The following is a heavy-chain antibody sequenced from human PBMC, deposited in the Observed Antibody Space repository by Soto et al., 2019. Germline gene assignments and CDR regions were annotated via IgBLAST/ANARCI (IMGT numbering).Heavy chain of an antibody. V-gene: IGHV4-4*02. CDR3: ARRQYFDFWSSYSSSKHALDV. CDR1: GGSISSDNW. J-gene: IGHJ6*02. D-gene: IGHD3-3*01. CDR2: VFHSGNT. Sequence: QVQLQESGPGLVKPSGTLSLTCAVSGGSISSDNWWTWVRQPPGKGLEWIGEVFHSGNTNYNPSLKSRVSISVDKSKNHFSLRLGSVAAADTAVYYCARRQYFDFWSSYSSSKHALDVWGQGTAVTVSS.